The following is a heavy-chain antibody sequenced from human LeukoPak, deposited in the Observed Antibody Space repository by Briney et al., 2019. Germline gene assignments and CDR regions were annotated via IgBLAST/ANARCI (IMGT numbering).Heavy chain of an antibody. CDR1: GFTFDDYA. CDR3: ARFTPRYLGAFDI. J-gene: IGHJ3*02. D-gene: IGHD3-9*01. CDR2: ISWNSGSI. V-gene: IGHV3-9*01. Sequence: PGRSLRLSCAASGFTFDDYAMHWVRQAPGKGLEWVSGISWNSGSIGYADSVKGRFTISRDNAKNSLYLQMNSLRAEDTAVYYCARFTPRYLGAFDIWGQGTMVTVSS.